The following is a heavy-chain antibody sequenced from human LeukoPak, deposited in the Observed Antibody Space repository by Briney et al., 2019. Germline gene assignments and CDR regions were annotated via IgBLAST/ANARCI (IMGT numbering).Heavy chain of an antibody. D-gene: IGHD1-1*01. CDR3: ARDANSQGFDY. CDR1: GFTVSNNY. J-gene: IGHJ4*02. Sequence: GGSLRLSCAASGFTVSNNYMSWVRQAPGKGLEWVSYISSSGSTIYYADSVKGRFTISRDNAKNSLYLQMNSLRAEDTAVYYCARDANSQGFDYWGQGTLVTVSS. CDR2: ISSSGSTI. V-gene: IGHV3-11*04.